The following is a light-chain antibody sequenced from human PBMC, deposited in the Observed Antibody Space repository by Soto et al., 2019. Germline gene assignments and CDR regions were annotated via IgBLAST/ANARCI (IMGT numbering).Light chain of an antibody. Sequence: QAVLTQPASVSGSPGQSITISCTGTSSDVGRYDYVSWYQHHPGKAPKLMIYEVSDRPSGVPYRFSGSKSGNTASLTISGLQTEDEADYFCSSYTTSSTLVFGTGTKLTVL. CDR2: EVS. V-gene: IGLV2-14*01. CDR3: SSYTTSSTLV. CDR1: SSDVGRYDY. J-gene: IGLJ1*01.